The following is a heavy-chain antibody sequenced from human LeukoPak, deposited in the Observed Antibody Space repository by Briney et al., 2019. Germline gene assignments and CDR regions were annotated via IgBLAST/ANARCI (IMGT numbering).Heavy chain of an antibody. J-gene: IGHJ4*02. V-gene: IGHV4-34*01. D-gene: IGHD1-26*01. CDR2: INHSGST. Sequence: PSETLSLTCAVYGGSFSGYYWSWIRQPPGKGLEWIGEINHSGSTNYNPSLKSRVTISVDTSKNQFSLKLSSVTAADTAVYYCASVRAEWDLHGPYFDYWGQGTLVTVSS. CDR1: GGSFSGYY. CDR3: ASVRAEWDLHGPYFDY.